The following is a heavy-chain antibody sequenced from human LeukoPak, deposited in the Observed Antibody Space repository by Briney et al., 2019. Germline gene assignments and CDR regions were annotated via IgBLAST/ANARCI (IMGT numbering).Heavy chain of an antibody. CDR3: ARVGYYDSSDYYHEDAFDI. CDR2: IQQHGSET. CDR1: GFTFSSYW. Sequence: GGSLRLSCAASGFTFSSYWMSWVRQAPGKGLEWVANIQQHGSETYYGDSVKGRFTISRDNAKNSLDLQMNSLRAEDTAVYYCARVGYYDSSDYYHEDAFDIWGQGTMVTVSS. J-gene: IGHJ3*02. V-gene: IGHV3-7*01. D-gene: IGHD3-22*01.